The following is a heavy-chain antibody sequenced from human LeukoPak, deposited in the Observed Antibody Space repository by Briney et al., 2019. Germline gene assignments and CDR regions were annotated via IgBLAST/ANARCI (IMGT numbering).Heavy chain of an antibody. CDR1: GFTFSSYS. CDR2: ISSSSSTI. V-gene: IGHV3-48*04. J-gene: IGHJ4*02. CDR3: GRKAGTGLGGYFDY. Sequence: GGSLRLSCAASGFTFSSYSMNWVRQAPGKGLEWVSYISSSSSTIYYADSVKGRFTISRDNAKNSLYLQMNSLRAEDTAVYYCGRKAGTGLGGYFDYGGQGTLVTVSS. D-gene: IGHD3-10*01.